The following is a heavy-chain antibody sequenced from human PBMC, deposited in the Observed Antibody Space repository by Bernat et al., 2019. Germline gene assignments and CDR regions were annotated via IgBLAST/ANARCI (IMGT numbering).Heavy chain of an antibody. J-gene: IGHJ3*02. CDR2: ISYTGSP. D-gene: IGHD3-10*01. CDR3: PRLPFTGDRVRGPFAI. Sequence: QLQLQESGPGLVKPSETLSLTCSVSGDSMSSSSYYWGWIRQPPGKGLEWIGSISYTGSPYYNPSLESRVIISVDTSKNQFSLNLASVTDADTAVYYCPRLPFTGDRVRGPFAIWCQGTMVPVSS. V-gene: IGHV4-39*01. CDR1: GDSMSSSSYY.